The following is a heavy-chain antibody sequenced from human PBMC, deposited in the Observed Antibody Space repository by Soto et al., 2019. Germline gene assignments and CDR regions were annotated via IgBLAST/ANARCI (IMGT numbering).Heavy chain of an antibody. D-gene: IGHD6-19*01. CDR1: GFPFNKYY. CDR2: ISDGSVYK. J-gene: IGHJ5*02. CDR3: TRASVADANWFEP. Sequence: PGGSLRLSCVGSGFPFNKYYMTWVRQAPGKGLEWVSTISDGSVYKYYADSVKGRFTISRDNAKNSVYLQMSGLTAEDTAVYYLTRASVADANWFEPWGQGALGTASS. V-gene: IGHV3-21*06.